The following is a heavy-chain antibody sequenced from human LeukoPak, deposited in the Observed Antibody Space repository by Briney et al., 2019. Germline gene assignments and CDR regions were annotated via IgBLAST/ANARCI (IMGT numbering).Heavy chain of an antibody. Sequence: GESLKISCKGSGYSFTSYWIGWVRQMPGKGLEWMGIIYPGDSDTRYSPSFQGQVTISADKSISTAYLQWSSLKASDTAMYYCARKRSETGEGSHNWFDPWGQGTLVTVSS. CDR3: ARKRSETGEGSHNWFDP. D-gene: IGHD7-27*01. J-gene: IGHJ5*02. CDR2: IYPGDSDT. V-gene: IGHV5-51*01. CDR1: GYSFTSYW.